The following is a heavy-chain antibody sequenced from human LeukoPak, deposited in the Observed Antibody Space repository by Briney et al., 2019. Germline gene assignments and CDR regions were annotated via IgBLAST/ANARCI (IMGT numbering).Heavy chain of an antibody. Sequence: EGSLRLSCAASGFTFSSYAMSWVRQAPGKGLEWVSAISGSGGSTYYADSVKGRFTISRDNSKNTLYLQMNSLRAEDTAVYYRAKRGRWLQFDFDYWGQGTLVTVSS. V-gene: IGHV3-23*01. CDR3: AKRGRWLQFDFDY. D-gene: IGHD5-24*01. CDR2: ISGSGGST. CDR1: GFTFSSYA. J-gene: IGHJ4*02.